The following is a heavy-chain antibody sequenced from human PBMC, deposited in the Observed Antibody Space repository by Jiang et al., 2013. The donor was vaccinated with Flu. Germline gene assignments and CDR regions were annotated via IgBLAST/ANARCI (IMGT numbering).Heavy chain of an antibody. CDR1: GYDFYGYW. CDR2: IYPDDSQA. Sequence: QLVESGAEVKKPGESLKISCKGFGYDFYGYWIGWVRQMPGKGLEWMGIIYPDDSQARYSLSFQGQVTMSADKSVSTAYLQWSSLKASDSAMYFCARLVGDCRRNNCGFERHWFDPWGQGTLVTVSS. J-gene: IGHJ5*02. CDR3: ARLVGDCRRNNCGFERHWFDP. V-gene: IGHV5-51*01. D-gene: IGHD2-15*01.